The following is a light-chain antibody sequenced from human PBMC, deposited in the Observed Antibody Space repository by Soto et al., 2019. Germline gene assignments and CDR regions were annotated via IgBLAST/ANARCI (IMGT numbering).Light chain of an antibody. V-gene: IGKV1-39*01. CDR1: QSISNY. Sequence: DIQMTQSPSSLSASIGDRVTITCRASQSISNYLKWYQQKPGKDPKLLIYAASSLQSGVPSRFSGGGSGTDFTLTISGLQPEDFATYYCHQSFGAPPWTFGQGTEVEIK. J-gene: IGKJ1*01. CDR2: AAS. CDR3: HQSFGAPPWT.